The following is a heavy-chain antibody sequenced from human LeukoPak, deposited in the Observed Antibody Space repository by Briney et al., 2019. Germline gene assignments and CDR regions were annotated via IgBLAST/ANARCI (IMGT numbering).Heavy chain of an antibody. CDR3: ARGLLTRITMIVVVIKSYGMDV. J-gene: IGHJ6*02. CDR1: GYTFTSYD. Sequence: ASVKVSCKASGYTFTSYDINWVRQATGQGLEWMGWMNPNSGNTGYAQKFQGRVTMTRNTSISTAYMELSSLRSEDTAVYYCARGLLTRITMIVVVIKSYGMDVWGQGTTATVSS. CDR2: MNPNSGNT. V-gene: IGHV1-8*01. D-gene: IGHD3-22*01.